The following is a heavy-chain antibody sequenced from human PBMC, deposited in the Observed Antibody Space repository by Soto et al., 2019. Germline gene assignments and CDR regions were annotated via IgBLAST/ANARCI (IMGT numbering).Heavy chain of an antibody. CDR2: ISSSSTYT. CDR3: PRRGFVVVTAIDK. V-gene: IGHV3-11*06. D-gene: IGHD2-21*02. J-gene: IGHJ4*02. Sequence: QVQLVESGGGLVKPGGSLRLSCAASGFTLSDFDMSWIRQAPGKGLEWVSYISSSSTYTNYADSVKGRFTISRDNAGNSVFLQMNSVRADDRAVYYWPRRGFVVVTAIDKWGQGPLATVSS. CDR1: GFTLSDFD.